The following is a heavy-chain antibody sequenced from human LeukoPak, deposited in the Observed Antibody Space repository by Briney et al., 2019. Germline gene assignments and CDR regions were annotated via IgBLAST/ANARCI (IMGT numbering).Heavy chain of an antibody. CDR1: GYTFTGYY. V-gene: IGHV1-2*06. D-gene: IGHD4-11*01. Sequence: GASVKVSCKASGYTFTGYYMHWVRRAPGQGLEWMGRINPNSGGTNYAQKFQGRVTMTRDTSISTAYMELSRLRSDDTAVYYCARTTLSNYVYLGSFDPWGQGTLVTVSS. J-gene: IGHJ5*02. CDR2: INPNSGGT. CDR3: ARTTLSNYVYLGSFDP.